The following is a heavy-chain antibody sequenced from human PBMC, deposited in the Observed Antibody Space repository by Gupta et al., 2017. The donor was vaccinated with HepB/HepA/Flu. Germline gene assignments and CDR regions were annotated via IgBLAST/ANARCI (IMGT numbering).Heavy chain of an antibody. CDR1: GFSFSNYG. CDR2: INSVGSTK. J-gene: IGHJ4*02. Sequence: EIQLVESGGGLVQPGGSLRLSCTASGFSFSNYGMTWVRQAPGKGLEWVSHINSVGSTKSFADSVKGRFTISRDSVKNTLYLQMNSLTVEDTAVYYCTRDPEPDYDFDYWGQGTLVSVSS. D-gene: IGHD4-17*01. V-gene: IGHV3-48*03. CDR3: TRDPEPDYDFDY.